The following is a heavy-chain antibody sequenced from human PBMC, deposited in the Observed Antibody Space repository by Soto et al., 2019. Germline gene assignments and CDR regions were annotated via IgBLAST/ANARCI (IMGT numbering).Heavy chain of an antibody. D-gene: IGHD3-3*01. CDR2: IYPGDSDT. CDR1: GYSFTSYW. CDR3: ATHSRITIFGVVSTREGYFDY. V-gene: IGHV5-51*01. Sequence: PWESLKISCKGSGYSFTSYWIGWVRQMPWKGLEWMGIIYPGDSDTRYSPSFQGQVTISADKSISTAYLQWSSLKASDTAMYYCATHSRITIFGVVSTREGYFDYWGQGTLVTVSS. J-gene: IGHJ4*02.